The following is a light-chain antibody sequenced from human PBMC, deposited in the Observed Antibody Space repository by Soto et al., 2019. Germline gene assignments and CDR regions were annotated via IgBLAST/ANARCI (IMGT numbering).Light chain of an antibody. Sequence: DIQMTQSPSSLSASVGDRVTITCRASQSISNYLAWYQQKPGTAPKVLISGASDLHGGVPSRFSGSGSRTDFTLTITHLQSEDFATYYCQHYLNYPITFGQGTRLEIK. CDR3: QHYLNYPIT. CDR2: GAS. CDR1: QSISNY. V-gene: IGKV1-16*01. J-gene: IGKJ5*01.